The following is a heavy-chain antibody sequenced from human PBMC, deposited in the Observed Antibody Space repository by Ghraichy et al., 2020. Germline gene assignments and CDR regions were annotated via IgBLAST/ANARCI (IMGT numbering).Heavy chain of an antibody. CDR2: VLGSGHST. D-gene: IGHD3-10*02. CDR1: GFTFSNYA. V-gene: IGHV3-23*01. Sequence: GGSLRLSCAASGFTFSNYAMNWVRQAPGKGLEWVSSVLGSGHSTFYADSVRGRFTTSRDNSKNTVSLEIHSLRVEDTAVYYCAKTIGALFGGHADSWGQGTLVTVSS. CDR3: AKTIGALFGGHADS. J-gene: IGHJ4*02.